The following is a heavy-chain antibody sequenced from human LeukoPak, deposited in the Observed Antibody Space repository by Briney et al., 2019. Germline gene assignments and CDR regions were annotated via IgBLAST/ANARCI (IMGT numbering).Heavy chain of an antibody. D-gene: IGHD2-15*01. CDR2: ISDSGGST. Sequence: RGSLRLSCAASGFTSSSFAMTWVRQAPGKGLEWVSTISDSGGSTYYADAVKGRFTISRDNSKDTLYAQMNSLRAEDAAVYYCAKSHSVAQRGYFDYWGQGTLVTVSS. V-gene: IGHV3-23*01. CDR3: AKSHSVAQRGYFDY. J-gene: IGHJ4*02. CDR1: GFTSSSFA.